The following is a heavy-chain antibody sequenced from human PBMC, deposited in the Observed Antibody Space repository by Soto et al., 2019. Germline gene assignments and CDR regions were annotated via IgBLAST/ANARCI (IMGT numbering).Heavy chain of an antibody. CDR2: INHSGST. J-gene: IGHJ4*02. CDR1: GGSFSGYY. Sequence: SETLSLTCAVYGGSFSGYYWSWIRQPPGKGLEWIGEINHSGSTNYNPSLKSRVTISVDTSKNQFSLKLSSVTAADTAVYYCAREEGRQVEGYSSPLLAFDYWGQGTLVTVSS. D-gene: IGHD6-13*01. CDR3: AREEGRQVEGYSSPLLAFDY. V-gene: IGHV4-34*01.